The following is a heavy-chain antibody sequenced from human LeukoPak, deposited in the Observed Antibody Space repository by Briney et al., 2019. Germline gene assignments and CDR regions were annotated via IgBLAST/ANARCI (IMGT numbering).Heavy chain of an antibody. CDR2: IHPDGSEK. J-gene: IGHJ4*02. V-gene: IGHV3-7*01. D-gene: IGHD3-10*01. CDR1: GFTFSTFW. Sequence: GGSLRLSCEASGFTFSTFWVTWVRRAPGRGLEWVANIHPDGSEKYYVGSGKGRFTISRDNAKNTLYLQMNSLRAEDTAVYYCAKDWVVRGVISYWGQRTLVTVSS. CDR3: AKDWVVRGVISY.